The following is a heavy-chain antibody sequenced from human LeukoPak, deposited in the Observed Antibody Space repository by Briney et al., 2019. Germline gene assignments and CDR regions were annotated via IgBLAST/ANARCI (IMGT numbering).Heavy chain of an antibody. CDR1: GFTFTIYG. Sequence: GGSLRLSCAASGFTFTIYGMNWVRQAPEKGLEWVSGSSGSDYATYYADSVKGRFNISRDNSKNTLYLQLNGLRAEHTAIYYCAKTFYDSGTSWGAFDSWGQGTLVTASS. J-gene: IGHJ4*02. CDR3: AKTFYDSGTSWGAFDS. D-gene: IGHD3-10*01. V-gene: IGHV3-23*01. CDR2: SSGSDYAT.